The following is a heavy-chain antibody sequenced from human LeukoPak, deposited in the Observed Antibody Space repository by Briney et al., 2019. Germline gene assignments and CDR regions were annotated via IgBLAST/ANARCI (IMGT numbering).Heavy chain of an antibody. J-gene: IGHJ2*01. CDR3: ATRDSGYDAWYFDL. D-gene: IGHD5-12*01. V-gene: IGHV4-59*01. Sequence: SETLSLTCTVSGGSISTYYWSWIRQPPGKGLEWIGYVYYSGSTNYNPSLKGRVTISVDTSKNQFSLNLSSMTAADTAVYYCATRDSGYDAWYFDLWGRGTLVTVSS. CDR1: GGSISTYY. CDR2: VYYSGST.